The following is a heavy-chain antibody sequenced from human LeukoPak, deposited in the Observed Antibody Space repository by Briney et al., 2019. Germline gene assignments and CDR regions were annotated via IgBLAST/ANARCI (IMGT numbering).Heavy chain of an antibody. CDR1: GFTFSSYP. D-gene: IGHD2-15*01. J-gene: IGHJ4*02. V-gene: IGHV3-23*01. CDR2: ISDSGGIT. CDR3: ATDRCSGGTCYYFDY. Sequence: GGTLRLSCAASGFTFSSYPMTWVRQAPGKGPEWVSFISDSGGITYYADSVKGRFTISRDNSKNTLYLQMNSLRAEDTAVYYCATDRCSGGTCYYFDYWGQGTLVTVSS.